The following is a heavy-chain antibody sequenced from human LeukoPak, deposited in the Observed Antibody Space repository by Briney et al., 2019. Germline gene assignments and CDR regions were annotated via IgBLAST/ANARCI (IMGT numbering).Heavy chain of an antibody. V-gene: IGHV3-53*01. D-gene: IGHD3-16*01. CDR2: MYTGGTT. Sequence: GGSLRLSCAASGFTVSGTHMSWVRQAPGKGLEWVSDMYTGGTTYYADSVTGRFTVPRDTSRNTLFLHMNSLRADDTAIYYCAKDEATSGGGLASWGQGTLVIVSS. CDR1: GFTVSGTH. CDR3: AKDEATSGGGLAS. J-gene: IGHJ5*01.